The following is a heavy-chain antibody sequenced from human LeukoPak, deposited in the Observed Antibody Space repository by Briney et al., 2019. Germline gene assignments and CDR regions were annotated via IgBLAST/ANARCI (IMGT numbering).Heavy chain of an antibody. Sequence: GGSLRLSCAASGFTFSSYGMHWVRQAPGKGLEWVAVISYDGSNKYYADSVKGRFTISRDNSKNTLYLQMNSLRAEDTAVYYCARDSGPYYYDSSGYSDYWGQGTLVTVSS. V-gene: IGHV3-30*03. CDR1: GFTFSSYG. CDR2: ISYDGSNK. D-gene: IGHD3-22*01. J-gene: IGHJ4*02. CDR3: ARDSGPYYYDSSGYSDY.